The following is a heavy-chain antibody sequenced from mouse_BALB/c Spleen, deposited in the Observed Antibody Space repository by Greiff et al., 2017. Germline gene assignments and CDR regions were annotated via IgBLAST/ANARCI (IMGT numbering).Heavy chain of an antibody. CDR2: IYPGDGDT. Sequence: QVQLQQSGAELVRPGSSVTISCTASGYAFSSYWMNWVKQRPGQGLEWIGQIYPGDGDTNYNGKFKGKATLTADKSSSTAYMQLSSLTSEDSAVYFCARDHYYGYCSHYFDYWGQGTTLTVSS. CDR1: GYAFSSYW. V-gene: IGHV1-80*01. J-gene: IGHJ2*01. D-gene: IGHD1-2*01. CDR3: ARDHYYGYCSHYFDY.